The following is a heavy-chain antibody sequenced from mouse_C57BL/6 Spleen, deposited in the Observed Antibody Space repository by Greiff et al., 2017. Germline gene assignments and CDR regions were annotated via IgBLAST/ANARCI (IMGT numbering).Heavy chain of an antibody. CDR1: GFSLTSYG. V-gene: IGHV2-3*01. Sequence: RVAPSQSLSITCTVSGFSLTSYGVSWVRQPPGKGLEWLGVIWGDGSTNYHSALIFRLSISKDNSQSQVFIKLNSLQTDDTATNYCAKRAYAMDYWGQGTSVTVSS. CDR2: IWGDGST. D-gene: IGHD3-3*01. J-gene: IGHJ4*01. CDR3: AKRAYAMDY.